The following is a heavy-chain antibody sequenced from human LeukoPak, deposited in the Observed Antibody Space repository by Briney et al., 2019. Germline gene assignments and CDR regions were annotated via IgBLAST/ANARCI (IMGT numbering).Heavy chain of an antibody. CDR3: AREAVAYYYGSGSYWPYDY. CDR1: GGSISSYY. CDR2: IYTCGST. Sequence: SETLSLTCTVSGGSISSYYWSWIRQPAGKGLEWIGRIYTCGSTNYNPSPKSRVTMSVDTSKNQFSLKLSSVTAADTAVYYCAREAVAYYYGSGSYWPYDYWGQGTLVTVSS. J-gene: IGHJ4*02. D-gene: IGHD3-10*01. V-gene: IGHV4-4*07.